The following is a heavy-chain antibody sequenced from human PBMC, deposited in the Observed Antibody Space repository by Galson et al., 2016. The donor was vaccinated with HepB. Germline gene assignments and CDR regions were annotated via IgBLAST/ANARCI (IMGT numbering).Heavy chain of an antibody. CDR3: AKVIGRDAYYYYGMDV. J-gene: IGHJ6*02. D-gene: IGHD2/OR15-2a*01. Sequence: SLRLSCAASGFIVSSNYMTWVRQAPGKGLEWVAVIWYDGSNKYYADSVKGRFTISRDNSKNTLYLQMNGLRAEDTAVYYCAKVIGRDAYYYYGMDVWGQGTTVTVAS. CDR2: IWYDGSNK. CDR1: GFIVSSNY. V-gene: IGHV3-33*06.